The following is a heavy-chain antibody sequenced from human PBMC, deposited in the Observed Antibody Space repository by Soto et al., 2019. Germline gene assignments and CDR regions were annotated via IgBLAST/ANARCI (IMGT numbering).Heavy chain of an antibody. CDR1: GYTFTSYY. CDR3: ARDFVGKAAAQGGDYFDY. J-gene: IGHJ4*02. D-gene: IGHD6-13*01. Sequence: ASVKVSCTASGYTFTSYYMHWVRQAPGQGLEWMGIINPSGGSTSYAQKFQGRVTMTRDTSTSTVYMELSSLRSEDTAVYYSARDFVGKAAAQGGDYFDYWGQGTLVTVSS. V-gene: IGHV1-46*01. CDR2: INPSGGST.